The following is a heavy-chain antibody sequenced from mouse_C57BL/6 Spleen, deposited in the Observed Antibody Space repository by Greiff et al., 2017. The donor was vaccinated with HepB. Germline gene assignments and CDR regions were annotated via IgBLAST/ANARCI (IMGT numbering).Heavy chain of an antibody. Sequence: EVQLQQSGPELVKPGASVKISCKASGYTFTDYYMNWVKQSHGKSLEWIGDINPNNGGTSYNQKFKGKATLTVDKSSSTAYMELRSLTSEDSAVYYCARSPSYGSLAYWGQGTLVTVSA. D-gene: IGHD1-1*01. V-gene: IGHV1-26*01. CDR2: INPNNGGT. CDR1: GYTFTDYY. CDR3: ARSPSYGSLAY. J-gene: IGHJ3*01.